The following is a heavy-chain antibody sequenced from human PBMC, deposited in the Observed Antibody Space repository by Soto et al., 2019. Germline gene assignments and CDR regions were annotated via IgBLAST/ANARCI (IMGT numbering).Heavy chain of an antibody. CDR2: ISSSSSYI. CDR3: ARVPKIGYGKYYYMDV. J-gene: IGHJ6*03. Sequence: GGSLRLSCAASGFTFSSYGMHWVRQAPGKGLEWVSSISSSSSYIYYADSVKGRFTISRDNAKNSLYLQTNSLRAEDTAVYYCARVPKIGYGKYYYMDVWGKGTTVTVSS. CDR1: GFTFSSYG. D-gene: IGHD5-12*01. V-gene: IGHV3-21*01.